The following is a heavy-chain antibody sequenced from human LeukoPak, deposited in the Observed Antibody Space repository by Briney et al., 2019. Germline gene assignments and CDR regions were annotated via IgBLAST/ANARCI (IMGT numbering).Heavy chain of an antibody. Sequence: GGSLRLSCAASGFTFSSYAMSWVRQAPGKGLEWVSVIYSGGSTYYADSMKGQFTISRDKSKNTVYLQMNSLRFEDTAMYYCARNWFDPWGQGTLVTVSS. CDR2: IYSGGST. J-gene: IGHJ5*02. CDR1: GFTFSSYA. V-gene: IGHV3-53*05. CDR3: ARNWFDP.